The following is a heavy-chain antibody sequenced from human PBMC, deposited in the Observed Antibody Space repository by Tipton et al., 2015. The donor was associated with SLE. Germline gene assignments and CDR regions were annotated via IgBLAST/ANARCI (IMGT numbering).Heavy chain of an antibody. V-gene: IGHV3-9*01. Sequence: SLRLSCAASGFTFSSYWMHWVRQVPGKGLEWASGFTWNGAIIGYADSVKGRFTISRDNAKNSLYLQMNSLRAEDTALYYCAKSPYNVDTAVDVWGQGTVVTVSS. CDR1: GFTFSSYW. CDR2: FTWNGAII. CDR3: AKSPYNVDTAVDV. D-gene: IGHD5-18*01. J-gene: IGHJ3*01.